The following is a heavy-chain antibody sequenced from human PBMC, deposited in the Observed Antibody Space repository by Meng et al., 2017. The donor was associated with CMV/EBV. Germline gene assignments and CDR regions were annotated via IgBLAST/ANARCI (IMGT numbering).Heavy chain of an antibody. V-gene: IGHV3-9*03. CDR3: AKGVYSNYDAPFDY. CDR2: ISWNSGSI. Sequence: SLKISCAASGFTFSSYSMNWVRQAPGKGLEWVSGISWNSGSIVYADSVKGRFTISRDNAKNSLYLQMNSLRDEDMALYHCAKGVYSNYDAPFDYWGQGILVTVSS. D-gene: IGHD4-11*01. CDR1: GFTFSSYS. J-gene: IGHJ4*02.